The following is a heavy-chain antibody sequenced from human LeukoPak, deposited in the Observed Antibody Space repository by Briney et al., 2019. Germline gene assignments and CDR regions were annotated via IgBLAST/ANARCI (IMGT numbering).Heavy chain of an antibody. CDR2: ISGSGGST. CDR3: AKDSSGSYYIGRQRFDY. CDR1: GFTFSRYT. D-gene: IGHD1-26*01. Sequence: PGGSLRLSCAASGFTFSRYTMSWVRQAPGKGLEGVSAISGSGGSTYYADSVKGRFTISRDNSKNTLYLQMNSLRAEDTAVYYCAKDSSGSYYIGRQRFDYWGQGTLVTVSS. J-gene: IGHJ4*02. V-gene: IGHV3-23*01.